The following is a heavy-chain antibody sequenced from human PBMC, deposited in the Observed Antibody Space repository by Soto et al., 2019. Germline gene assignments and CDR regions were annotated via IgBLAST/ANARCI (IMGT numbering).Heavy chain of an antibody. CDR2: IWYDGSNK. V-gene: IGHV3-33*08. Sequence: GGSLRLSCAASGFTFSAFEMNWVRQAPGKGLEWVAVIWYDGSNKYYADSVKGRFTISRDNSKNTLYLQMNSLRAEDTAVYYCARDRLVVMPDYWGQGTLVTVSS. D-gene: IGHD3-16*01. J-gene: IGHJ4*02. CDR3: ARDRLVVMPDY. CDR1: GFTFSAFE.